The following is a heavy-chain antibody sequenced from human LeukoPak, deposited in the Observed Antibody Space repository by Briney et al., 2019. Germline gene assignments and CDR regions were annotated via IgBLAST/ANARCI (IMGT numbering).Heavy chain of an antibody. J-gene: IGHJ6*04. CDR1: GGSISSYY. Sequence: PSETLSLTCTVSGGSISSYYWSWIRQPPGKGLEWIGYIYYSGSTNYNPSLKSRVTISVDTSKNQFSLKLSSVTAADTAVYYCAREVVGDNYGMDVWGEGTTVTVSS. V-gene: IGHV4-59*01. CDR3: AREVVGDNYGMDV. D-gene: IGHD1-26*01. CDR2: IYYSGST.